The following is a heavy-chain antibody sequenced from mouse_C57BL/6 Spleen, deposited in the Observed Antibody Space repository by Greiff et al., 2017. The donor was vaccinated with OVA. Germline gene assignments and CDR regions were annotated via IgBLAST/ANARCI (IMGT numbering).Heavy chain of an antibody. J-gene: IGHJ4*01. CDR1: GFTFSSYG. D-gene: IGHD1-1*01. CDR2: ISSGGSYT. Sequence: EVKLVESGGDLVKPGGSLKLSCAASGFTFSSYGMSWVRQTPDKRLEWVATISSGGSYTYYPDSVKGRFTISRDNAKNTLYLQMSSLKSEDTAMYYCARYYGSSYEGYAMDYWGQGTSVTVSS. V-gene: IGHV5-6*02. CDR3: ARYYGSSYEGYAMDY.